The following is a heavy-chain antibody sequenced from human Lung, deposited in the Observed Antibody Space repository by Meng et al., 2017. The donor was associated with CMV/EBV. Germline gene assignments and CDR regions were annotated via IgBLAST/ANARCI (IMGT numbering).Heavy chain of an antibody. CDR2: ISGNGNTI. V-gene: IGHV3-11*04. D-gene: IGHD1-26*01. Sequence: GGSLRLSCAASGFSFSDHYMSWIRQAPGKGLEWVSYISGNGNTIYYADSVKGRFTISRDNAKNSLYLQMNSLRVEDTAVYYCAREASGSYYAFYFDYWGQGTXVTVYS. CDR3: AREASGSYYAFYFDY. CDR1: GFSFSDHY. J-gene: IGHJ4*02.